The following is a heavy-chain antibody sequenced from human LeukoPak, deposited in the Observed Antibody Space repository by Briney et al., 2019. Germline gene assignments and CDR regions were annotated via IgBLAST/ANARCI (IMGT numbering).Heavy chain of an antibody. CDR1: VVSINPGSNH. V-gene: IGHV4-39*01. J-gene: IGHJ4*02. CDR3: ARRFCDFASAYSSIDS. CDR2: LYYSGST. D-gene: IGHD3-3*01. Sequence: PSEPLSLTASFPVVSINPGSNHWGWFPRPQGKPLGWIASLYYSGSTYYNPSLKSRATISMESEDQFSLRLTSVTAADTAVYYCARRFCDFASAYSSIDSWGQGTLVTVSS.